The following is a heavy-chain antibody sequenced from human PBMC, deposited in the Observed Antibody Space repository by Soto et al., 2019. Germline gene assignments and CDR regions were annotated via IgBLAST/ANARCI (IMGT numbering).Heavy chain of an antibody. CDR1: GFSLNNARMC. D-gene: IGHD4-4*01. V-gene: IGHV2-26*01. CDR2: IFSNDEK. Sequence: QVTLKASGQVLVKPTETLTLTCTVSGFSLNNARMCVSWIRQPPGKALERRAQIFSNDEKSDSTSQKSRLTISKDTSKSQVILTMTNVDPVDTATYYCERTDATVGGYFDVWGRGHLVTVAS. CDR3: ERTDATVGGYFDV. J-gene: IGHJ2*01.